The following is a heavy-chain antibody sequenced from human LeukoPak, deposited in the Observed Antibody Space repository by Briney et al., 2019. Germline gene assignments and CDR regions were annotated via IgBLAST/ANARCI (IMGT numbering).Heavy chain of an antibody. V-gene: IGHV4-59*01. CDR2: IYYSGST. CDR3: ARVDYYDSSGYFDY. Sequence: PSETLSLTCIVSGGSISSYYWSWIRQPPGKGLEWIGYIYYSGSTNYNPSLKSRVTISVDTSKNQFSLKLSSVTAADTAVYYCARVDYYDSSGYFDYWGQGTLVTVSS. D-gene: IGHD3-22*01. J-gene: IGHJ4*02. CDR1: GGSISSYY.